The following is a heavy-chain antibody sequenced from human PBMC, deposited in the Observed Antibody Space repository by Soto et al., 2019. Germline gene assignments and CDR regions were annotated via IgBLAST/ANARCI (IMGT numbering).Heavy chain of an antibody. D-gene: IGHD4-17*01. Sequence: GGSLRLSCAASGFTFSSYWMHWVRQAPGKGLVWVSRINSDGSSTSYADSVKGRFTISRDNAKNTLYLQMNSLRAEDTAVYYCAGDYGDYYYFDYWGQGTLVTVSS. CDR2: INSDGSST. V-gene: IGHV3-74*01. CDR1: GFTFSSYW. CDR3: AGDYGDYYYFDY. J-gene: IGHJ4*02.